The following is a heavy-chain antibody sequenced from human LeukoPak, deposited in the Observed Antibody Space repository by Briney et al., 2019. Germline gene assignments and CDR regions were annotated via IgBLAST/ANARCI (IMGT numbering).Heavy chain of an antibody. Sequence: PGGSLRLSCAASGFTFDDYAMHWVRHAPGKGLKWVSGISWNSGSIVYADSVKGRFTISRDNAKNSLYLQMNSLRAEDMALYYCAKEGIVGAIVYWGQGTLVTVSS. D-gene: IGHD1-26*01. V-gene: IGHV3-9*03. J-gene: IGHJ4*02. CDR1: GFTFDDYA. CDR2: ISWNSGSI. CDR3: AKEGIVGAIVY.